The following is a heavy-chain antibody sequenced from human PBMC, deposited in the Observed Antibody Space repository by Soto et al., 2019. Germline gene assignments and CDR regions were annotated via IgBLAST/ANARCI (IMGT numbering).Heavy chain of an antibody. J-gene: IGHJ4*02. V-gene: IGHV3-23*01. Sequence: EVQLLESGGGLVQPGGSLRLSCAASGFTFSSYAMSWVRQAPGKGLEWVSGISVSGDSTYYAGSVKGRFTISRDNSKSTLYLQMNSLRAADTAVYYCAKSLRYGDPEYWGQGALVTVSS. CDR1: GFTFSSYA. CDR3: AKSLRYGDPEY. CDR2: ISVSGDST. D-gene: IGHD2-21*02.